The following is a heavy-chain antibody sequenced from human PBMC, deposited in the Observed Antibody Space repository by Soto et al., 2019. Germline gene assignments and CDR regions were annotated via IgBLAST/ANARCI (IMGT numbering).Heavy chain of an antibody. D-gene: IGHD6-13*01. CDR3: ARDPGSSWYALAFDT. Sequence: GASVNVSCKASGGTFSSYAISWVRQAPGQGLEWMGGIIPIFGTANYAQKFQGRVTITADKSTSTAYMELSSLRSEDTAVYYCARDPGSSWYALAFDTWGKEKIVSVSS. CDR1: GGTFSSYA. V-gene: IGHV1-69*06. CDR2: IIPIFGTA. J-gene: IGHJ3*02.